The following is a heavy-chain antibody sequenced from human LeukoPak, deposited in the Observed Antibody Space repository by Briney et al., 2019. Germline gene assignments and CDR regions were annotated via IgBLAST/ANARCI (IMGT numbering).Heavy chain of an antibody. CDR3: ARGARYYDFWSGYEKEYYFDY. V-gene: IGHV1-69*05. CDR2: IIPIVGIA. J-gene: IGHJ4*02. Sequence: ASVKVSCKASGGTFSGYVISWVREAPGQGREWRGGIIPIVGIANSAQTLRGRVATTTDESTSTPYMGLSSLRYEQTAVYYCARGARYYDFWSGYEKEYYFDYWGQGTLVTVSS. CDR1: GGTFSGYV. D-gene: IGHD3-3*01.